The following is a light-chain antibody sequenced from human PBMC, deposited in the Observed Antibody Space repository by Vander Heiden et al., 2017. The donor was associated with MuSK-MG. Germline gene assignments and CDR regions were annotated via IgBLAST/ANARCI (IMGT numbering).Light chain of an antibody. Sequence: DIHMAQSPSRVSASVGDRVTITCRASQDISRWLAWYQQKPGKAPKLLIYAASTLQSGVPSRFSGRGSGTDFTLTITNLQPDDFATYFCQQASSFPISFGQGTRLEIK. CDR2: AAS. CDR3: QQASSFPIS. V-gene: IGKV1-12*01. J-gene: IGKJ5*01. CDR1: QDISRW.